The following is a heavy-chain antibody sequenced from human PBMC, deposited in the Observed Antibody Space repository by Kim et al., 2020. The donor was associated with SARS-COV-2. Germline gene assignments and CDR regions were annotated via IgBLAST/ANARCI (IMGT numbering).Heavy chain of an antibody. CDR3: AKDNTPLSLDYGDYIPDAFDI. V-gene: IGHV1-2*02. CDR1: GYSFSGYY. D-gene: IGHD4-17*01. J-gene: IGHJ3*02. Sequence: ASVKVSCKSSGYSFSGYYIHWVRQAPGLGLEWLGWINPNSGGTTFAQKFQDRVTMTRDTTITTAYMEVSGLTSGDTGIYYCAKDNTPLSLDYGDYIPDAFDIWGQGTMVTVSP. CDR2: INPNSGGT.